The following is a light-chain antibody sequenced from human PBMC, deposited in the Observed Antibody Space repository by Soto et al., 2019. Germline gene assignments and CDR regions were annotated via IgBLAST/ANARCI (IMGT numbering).Light chain of an antibody. J-gene: IGKJ1*01. CDR1: QSISSW. CDR3: QHYNSYSEA. V-gene: IGKV1-5*01. CDR2: DAS. Sequence: DIQITQSPSTLSSSVPDRFTITCLASQSISSWLAWYQQKPGKAPKLLIYDASSLESGVPSRFSGSGSGTEFTLTISSLQPDDFATYYCQHYNSYSEAFGQGTKVDIK.